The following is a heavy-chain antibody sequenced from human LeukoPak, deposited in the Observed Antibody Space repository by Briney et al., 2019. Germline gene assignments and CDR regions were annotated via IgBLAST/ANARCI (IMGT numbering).Heavy chain of an antibody. CDR2: IYYSGST. J-gene: IGHJ3*02. CDR3: ARHYGDYPDAFDI. Sequence: PSETLSLTCTVSGGSISSYYWSWIRQPPGKGLKWIGYIYYSGSTNYNPSLKSRVTISVDTSKNQFSLKLSSVTAADTAVYYCARHYGDYPDAFDIWGQGTMVTVSS. CDR1: GGSISSYY. V-gene: IGHV4-59*08. D-gene: IGHD4-17*01.